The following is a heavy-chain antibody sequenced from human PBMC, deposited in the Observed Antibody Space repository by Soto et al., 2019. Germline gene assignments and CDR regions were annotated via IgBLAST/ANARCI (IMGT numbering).Heavy chain of an antibody. V-gene: IGHV3-30*18. CDR2: ISYDGRNK. CDR1: GFTFSSYG. J-gene: IGHJ6*02. CDR3: AKAYSSGWIQIYYYYYGMDV. D-gene: IGHD6-19*01. Sequence: GGSLRLSCAASGFTFSSYGMHWVRQAPGKGLEWVAVISYDGRNKYYADSVKGRFTISRDNSKNTLYLQMNSLRAEDTAVYYCAKAYSSGWIQIYYYYYGMDVWGQGT.